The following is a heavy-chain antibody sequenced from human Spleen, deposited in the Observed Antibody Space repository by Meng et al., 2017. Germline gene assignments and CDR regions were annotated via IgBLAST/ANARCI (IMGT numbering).Heavy chain of an antibody. CDR2: IGHSGIT. CDR1: GGSISSGGYY. CDR3: VRSSGWVRTGFDP. D-gene: IGHD6-19*01. J-gene: IGHJ5*02. Sequence: QVQLQESGPGLVKPSQTLSLTCSVSGGSISSGGYYWGWIRQPPGKGLEWIGSIGHSGITYYTPSLKSRVTVSIDTFKSQFSLKLTSVTAADTAVYYCVRSSGWVRTGFDPWGQGTLVTVSS. V-gene: IGHV4-39*01.